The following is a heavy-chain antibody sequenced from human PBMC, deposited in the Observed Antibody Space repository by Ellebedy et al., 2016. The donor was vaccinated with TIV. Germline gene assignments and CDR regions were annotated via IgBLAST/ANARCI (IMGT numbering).Heavy chain of an antibody. J-gene: IGHJ3*02. CDR3: ARENDAFDI. CDR2: IFSRGDT. V-gene: IGHV4-39*07. CDR1: GGSISSSRYY. Sequence: SETLSLXXTVSGGSISSSRYYWGWFRQPPGKGPAWIGVIFSRGDTFYNPSLKSRVTMSVDTSKNHFSLKLTSVTAADTAVYFCARENDAFDIWGQGTMVTVSS.